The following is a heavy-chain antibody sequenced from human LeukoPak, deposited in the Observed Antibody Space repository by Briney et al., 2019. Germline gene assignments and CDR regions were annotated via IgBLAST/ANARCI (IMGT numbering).Heavy chain of an antibody. CDR1: GFTFSIYG. V-gene: IGHV3-30*02. D-gene: IGHD5-24*01. CDR3: AKNRVGHNYADAFEI. Sequence: GSLRLSCAASGFTFSIYGMHWVRQAPGKGLEWVAFIRYDGSDKYYVDSVKGRFTISRDNSRNILYLQMNSLTAEDTAVYYCAKNRVGHNYADAFEIWGQGTMVRVCS. CDR2: IRYDGSDK. J-gene: IGHJ3*02.